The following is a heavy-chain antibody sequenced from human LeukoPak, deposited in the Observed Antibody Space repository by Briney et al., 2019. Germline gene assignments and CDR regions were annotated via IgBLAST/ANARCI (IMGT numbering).Heavy chain of an antibody. CDR1: GGSISSYY. CDR2: IYYSGST. CDR3: ARAVYDFWSGYPNYYYGMDV. J-gene: IGHJ6*02. Sequence: SETLSLTCTVSGGSISSYYWSWIRQPPGKGLEWIGYIYYSGSTNYNPSLRSRVTISVDTSKNQFSLKLSSVTAADTAVYYCARAVYDFWSGYPNYYYGMDVWGQGTTVTVSS. D-gene: IGHD3-3*01. V-gene: IGHV4-59*01.